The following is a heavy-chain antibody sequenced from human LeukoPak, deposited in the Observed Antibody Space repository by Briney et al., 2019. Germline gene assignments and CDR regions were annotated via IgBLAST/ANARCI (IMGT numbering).Heavy chain of an antibody. D-gene: IGHD3-22*01. CDR1: GGSFSGYY. CDR2: IYYSGST. Sequence: PSETLSLTCAVYGGSFSGYYWSWIRQPPGKGLEWIGYIYYSGSTYYNPSLKSRVTISVDTSKNQFSLKLSSVTAADTAVYYCASRPFYDSSGYYSDYWGQGTLVTVSS. V-gene: IGHV4-30-4*08. CDR3: ASRPFYDSSGYYSDY. J-gene: IGHJ4*02.